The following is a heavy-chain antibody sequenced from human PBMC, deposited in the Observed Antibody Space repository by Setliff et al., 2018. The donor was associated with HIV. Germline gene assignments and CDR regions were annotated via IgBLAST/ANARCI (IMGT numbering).Heavy chain of an antibody. Sequence: SETLSLTCTVSGGSITSSGSYYWAWLRQPPGKGLEWIGSAYSSGSTYHSPSLKSRVTISVDTSKNQFSLKLSSVTAADTAVYYCARDQGGSYRVPFFDYWGQGTLVTVSS. V-gene: IGHV4-39*07. D-gene: IGHD1-26*01. CDR3: ARDQGGSYRVPFFDY. CDR2: AYSSGST. CDR1: GGSITSSGSYY. J-gene: IGHJ4*02.